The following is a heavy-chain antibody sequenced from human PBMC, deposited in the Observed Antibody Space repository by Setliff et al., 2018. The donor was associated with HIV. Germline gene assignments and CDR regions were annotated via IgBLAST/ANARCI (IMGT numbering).Heavy chain of an antibody. CDR2: ISWDGGSI. V-gene: IGHV3-9*01. CDR1: GFIFDDFA. Sequence: GGSLRLSCAASGFIFDDFAMHWVRQAPGKGLEWVSSISWDGGSIGYADSVKGRFTMSRDNAKNSLYLQMNSLTPEDSALYYCARERGYCSSISCIAYYYYMDVWGKGTTVTVSS. J-gene: IGHJ6*03. D-gene: IGHD2-2*01. CDR3: ARERGYCSSISCIAYYYYMDV.